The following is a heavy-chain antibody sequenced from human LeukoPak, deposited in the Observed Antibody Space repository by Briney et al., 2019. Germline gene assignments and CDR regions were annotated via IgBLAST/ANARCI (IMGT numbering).Heavy chain of an antibody. CDR3: ARASGYYYDSSGYYQY. CDR2: ISSSGSTI. CDR1: GFTFSSSA. Sequence: PGGSLRLSCAASGFTFSSSAMSWIRQAPGKGLEWVSYISSSGSTIYYADSVKGRFTISRDNAKNSLYLQMNSLRAEDTAVYYCARASGYYYDSSGYYQYWGQGTLVTVS. D-gene: IGHD3-22*01. V-gene: IGHV3-11*01. J-gene: IGHJ4*02.